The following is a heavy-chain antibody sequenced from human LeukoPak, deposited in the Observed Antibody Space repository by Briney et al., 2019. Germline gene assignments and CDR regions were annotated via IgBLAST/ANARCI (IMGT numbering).Heavy chain of an antibody. V-gene: IGHV4-34*01. J-gene: IGHJ4*02. CDR3: ARGVYDSSGYYIDY. CDR2: INHSGST. CDR1: GGSFSGYY. D-gene: IGHD3-22*01. Sequence: SETLSLTCAVYGGSFSGYYWSWIRQPPGKGLEWIGEINHSGSTNYNPSLKSRVTISVDTSKNQFSLKLSSATAADTAVYYCARGVYDSSGYYIDYWGQGTLVTVSS.